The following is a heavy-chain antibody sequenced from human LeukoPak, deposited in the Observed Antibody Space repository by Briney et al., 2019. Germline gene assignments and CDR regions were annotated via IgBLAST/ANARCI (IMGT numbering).Heavy chain of an antibody. CDR3: ARAGDIVVVPAAMEFDY. CDR2: ISAYNGNT. Sequence: ASVKVSCKASGYTFTSHYMHWVRQAPEQGLEWMGWISAYNGNTNYAQKLQGRVTMTTDTSTSTAYMELRSLRSDDTAVYYCARAGDIVVVPAAMEFDYWGQGTLVTVSS. D-gene: IGHD2-2*01. V-gene: IGHV1-18*04. J-gene: IGHJ4*02. CDR1: GYTFTSHY.